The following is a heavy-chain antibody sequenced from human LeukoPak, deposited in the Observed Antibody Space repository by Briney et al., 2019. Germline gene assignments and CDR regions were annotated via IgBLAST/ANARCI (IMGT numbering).Heavy chain of an antibody. V-gene: IGHV4-34*01. Sequence: PSETLSLTCAVYGGSFRGYYWSWIRQPPGKGLEWIGEINHSGSTNYNPSLKSRVTISVDTSKNQCSLKLSSVTAADTAVYYCASAIVVVPAAMGYWFDPWGQGTLVTVSS. CDR1: GGSFRGYY. CDR2: INHSGST. D-gene: IGHD2-2*01. J-gene: IGHJ5*02. CDR3: ASAIVVVPAAMGYWFDP.